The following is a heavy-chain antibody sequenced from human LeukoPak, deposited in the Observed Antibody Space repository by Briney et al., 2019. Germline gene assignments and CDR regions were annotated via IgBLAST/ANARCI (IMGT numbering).Heavy chain of an antibody. CDR1: GGSISSGDYY. V-gene: IGHV4-30-4*01. J-gene: IGHJ4*02. Sequence: SQTLSLTCTVSGGSISSGDYYWSWIRQPPGKGLACIGYIYYSGSAYYNPSLKSRVTISVDTSKNQFSLKLSSVTAADTAVYYCARSNILTGYVYWGQGTLVTVSS. CDR3: ARSNILTGYVY. CDR2: IYYSGSA. D-gene: IGHD3-9*01.